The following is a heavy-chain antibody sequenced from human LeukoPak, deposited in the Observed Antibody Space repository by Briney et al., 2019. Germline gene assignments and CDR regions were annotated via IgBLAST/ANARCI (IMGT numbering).Heavy chain of an antibody. CDR1: GFSFSRHW. CDR3: AKFRADSSGWPFDY. J-gene: IGHJ4*02. CDR2: MQIDGSKK. D-gene: IGHD6-19*01. Sequence: PAGGSLRLSCAASGFSFSRHWMSWVRQAPGKELEWVANMQIDGSKKYYVDSVKGRFIVSRDNTMNSLYLQMNSLRAEDTAIYYCAKFRADSSGWPFDYWGQGTLVTVSS. V-gene: IGHV3-7*03.